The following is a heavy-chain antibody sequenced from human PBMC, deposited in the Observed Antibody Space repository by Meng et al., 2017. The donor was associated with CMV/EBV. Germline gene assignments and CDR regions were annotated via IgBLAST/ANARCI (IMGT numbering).Heavy chain of an antibody. D-gene: IGHD3-10*01. CDR3: ASGLGKGHHYGISAERFGELLSLGY. CDR1: GYTFTSYG. Sequence: SVKVSCKASGYTFTSYGISWVRQAPGQGLEWMGGIIPIFGTANYAQKFQGRVTITTDESTSTAYMELSSLRSEDTAVYYCASGLGKGHHYGISAERFGELLSLGYWGQGTLVTVSS. V-gene: IGHV1-69*05. J-gene: IGHJ4*02. CDR2: IIPIFGTA.